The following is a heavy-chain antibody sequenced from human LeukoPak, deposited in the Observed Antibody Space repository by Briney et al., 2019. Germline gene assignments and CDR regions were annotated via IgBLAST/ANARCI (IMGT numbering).Heavy chain of an antibody. CDR1: GYTFTNYY. Sequence: ASLKVSCKASGYTFTNYYMHWVRQAPGQGLEWMGIINPSGDYRSYARKFQGRVTMTRDTSSSTVYVELTSLRSEDTAVYYCARDQYGLGNYYYYYFDYWGQGTLVTVSS. J-gene: IGHJ4*02. D-gene: IGHD3-10*01. CDR2: INPSGDYR. V-gene: IGHV1-46*01. CDR3: ARDQYGLGNYYYYYFDY.